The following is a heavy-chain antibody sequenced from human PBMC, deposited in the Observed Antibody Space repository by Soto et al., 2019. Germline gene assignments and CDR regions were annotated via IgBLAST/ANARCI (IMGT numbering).Heavy chain of an antibody. CDR3: AKDPPIARKPFDY. CDR2: ISGSGGST. CDR1: GFTFSSYA. V-gene: IGHV3-23*01. J-gene: IGHJ4*02. Sequence: EVQLLESGGGLVQPGGSLRLSCAASGFTFSSYAMSWVRQAPGKGPEWVSAISGSGGSTYYAHSVKGRFTISGHNSKNTLYLEMNSLRAEDTAVYYCAKDPPIARKPFDYWGQGSLVTVSS. D-gene: IGHD6-13*01.